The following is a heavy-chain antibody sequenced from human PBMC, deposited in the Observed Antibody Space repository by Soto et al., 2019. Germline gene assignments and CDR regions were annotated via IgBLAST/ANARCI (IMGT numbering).Heavy chain of an antibody. Sequence: QVQLVESGGGLVRPGGSLRLSCEASGITFRDYYMTWFRQAPGKGLEWLSYIDSSTKYTNYADSVKGRFTISRDNAKNSLYLQMNSLRADDTAVYYCAREYYYTMDVWGQGTMVTVSS. J-gene: IGHJ6*02. CDR3: AREYYYTMDV. V-gene: IGHV3-11*05. CDR1: GITFRDYY. CDR2: IDSSTKYT.